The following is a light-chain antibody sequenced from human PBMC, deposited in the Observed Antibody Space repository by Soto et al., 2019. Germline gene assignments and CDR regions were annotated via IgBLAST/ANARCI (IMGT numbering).Light chain of an antibody. CDR2: DAS. J-gene: IGKJ5*01. CDR1: QSVNTY. Sequence: EIVLTQSPATLSLSPGERATLSCRASQSVNTYLAWYQQKPGQAPRLLIYDASRRATGIPARFSGSGSGTDFTLTISGLEPEDFAVYYCQQRSNWHFGRGTRLEIK. V-gene: IGKV3-11*01. CDR3: QQRSNWH.